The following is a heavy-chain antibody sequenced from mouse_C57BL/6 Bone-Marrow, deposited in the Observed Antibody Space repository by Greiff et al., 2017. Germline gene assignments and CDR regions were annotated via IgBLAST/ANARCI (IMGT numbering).Heavy chain of an antibody. CDR3: ARDYGRYYAMDY. CDR2: IYPSDSET. D-gene: IGHD1-1*01. CDR1: GYTFTSYW. J-gene: IGHJ4*01. Sequence: VQLQQPGAELVRPGSSVKLSCKASGYTFTSYWMDWLKQRPGQGLEWIGNIYPSDSETHYNQKFKDKATLTVDKSSSTAYMQLSSLTSEDSAVYYCARDYGRYYAMDYWGQGTSVTVSS. V-gene: IGHV1-61*01.